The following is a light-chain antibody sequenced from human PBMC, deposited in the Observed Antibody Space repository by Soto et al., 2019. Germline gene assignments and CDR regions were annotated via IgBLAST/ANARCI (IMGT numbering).Light chain of an antibody. V-gene: IGKV3-20*01. J-gene: IGKJ1*01. Sequence: ESVLTPSPGTLSLSPGEGATLYCRASQSVSNYLAWYQQRPGQAPRLLIYGASTRATGIPDRFSGSGSGTNFTLTISRLEPEDFAMYYCQQYGRSPRTFGQGPKVDIK. CDR2: GAS. CDR3: QQYGRSPRT. CDR1: QSVSNY.